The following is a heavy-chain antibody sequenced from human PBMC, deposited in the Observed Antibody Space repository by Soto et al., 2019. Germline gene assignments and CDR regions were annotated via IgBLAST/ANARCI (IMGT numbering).Heavy chain of an antibody. V-gene: IGHV4-39*01. Sequence: SETLSLTCTVSGGSISSSSYYWGWIRQPPGKGLEWIGSIYYIGSTYYNPSLKSRVTISVDTSKNQFSLKLNSMTAADTAVYYCARHNYGSGSTYFDYWGQGTLVTVSS. J-gene: IGHJ4*02. CDR3: ARHNYGSGSTYFDY. CDR2: IYYIGST. D-gene: IGHD3-10*01. CDR1: GGSISSSSYY.